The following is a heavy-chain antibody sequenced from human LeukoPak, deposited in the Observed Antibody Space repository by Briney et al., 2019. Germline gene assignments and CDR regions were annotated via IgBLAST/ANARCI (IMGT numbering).Heavy chain of an antibody. J-gene: IGHJ6*04. D-gene: IGHD3-10*02. Sequence: GGSLRLSCAASGFTVSSNYMSWVRQAPGKGLEWVSVIYIGGSTYYADSVKGRFTISRDNSKNTLYLQMNSLRAEDTAVYYCAELGITMIGGVWGKGTTVTISS. CDR1: GFTVSSNY. CDR2: IYIGGST. V-gene: IGHV3-53*01. CDR3: AELGITMIGGV.